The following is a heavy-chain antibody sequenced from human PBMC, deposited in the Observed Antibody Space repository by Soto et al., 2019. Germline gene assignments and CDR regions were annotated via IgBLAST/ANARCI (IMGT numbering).Heavy chain of an antibody. CDR2: VNPSGGRT. CDR3: GRIGMAGASGIYFDS. J-gene: IGHJ4*02. D-gene: IGHD3-10*01. Sequence: ASVKVSCKASGYTFTSHYIHWVRQAPGQGLEWMGWVNPSGGRTTYAPKFQDRVSMAADTSTGTVYMDLSSLRFEDTAVYYCGRIGMAGASGIYFDSWGQGTLVTVSS. CDR1: GYTFTSHY. V-gene: IGHV1-46*03.